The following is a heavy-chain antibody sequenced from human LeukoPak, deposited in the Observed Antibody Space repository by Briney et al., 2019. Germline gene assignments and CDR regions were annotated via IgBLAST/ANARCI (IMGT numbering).Heavy chain of an antibody. V-gene: IGHV1-3*01. D-gene: IGHD4-17*01. CDR1: GYTFTSYA. Sequence: ASVKVSCKASGYTFTSYAMHWVRQAPGQRLEWMGWINAGNGNTKYSQKFQGRVTITRDTSASTAYMELSSLRSEDTAVYHCARGDLYGDYAWFDPWGQGTLVTVSS. J-gene: IGHJ5*02. CDR3: ARGDLYGDYAWFDP. CDR2: INAGNGNT.